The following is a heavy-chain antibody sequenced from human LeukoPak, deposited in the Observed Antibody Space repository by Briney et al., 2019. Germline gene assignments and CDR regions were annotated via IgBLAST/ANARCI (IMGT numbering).Heavy chain of an antibody. Sequence: GGSLRLSCAASGFTFSSYAMSWVRQAPGKWREWVSAISGSGGSTYYADSVKGRFTISRDNSKNTLYLQMNSLRTEDTAVDYCANPSIVDDYFDYWGQGTLVTVSS. CDR3: ANPSIVDDYFDY. J-gene: IGHJ4*02. CDR1: GFTFSSYA. CDR2: ISGSGGST. V-gene: IGHV3-23*01. D-gene: IGHD3-3*02.